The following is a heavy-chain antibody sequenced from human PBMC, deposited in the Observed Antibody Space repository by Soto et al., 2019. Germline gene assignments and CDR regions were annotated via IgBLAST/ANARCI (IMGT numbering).Heavy chain of an antibody. D-gene: IGHD3-22*01. CDR2: INAGNGNT. CDR3: AKGYLDYYDSSGYPMH. V-gene: IGHV1-3*01. J-gene: IGHJ1*01. CDR1: GYTFTSYA. Sequence: GASVKVSCKASGYTFTSYAMHWVRQAPGQRLEWMGWINAGNGNTKYSQKFQGRVTITRDTSASTAYMELSSLRSEDTAVYYCAKGYLDYYDSSGYPMHWGQGTLVTVSS.